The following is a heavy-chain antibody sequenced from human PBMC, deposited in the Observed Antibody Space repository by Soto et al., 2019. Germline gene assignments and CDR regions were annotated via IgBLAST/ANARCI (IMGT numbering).Heavy chain of an antibody. J-gene: IGHJ4*02. V-gene: IGHV3-23*01. CDR1: GFTFDSVA. D-gene: IGHD3-16*01. CDR3: ARGAVMPDS. Sequence: EVQLLETGGGLEQPGGSLRLSCAASGFTFDSVAMTWVRQAPGKGLEWVSAISASGGSTFYADSVKGRFTISRDSSKNTLYLQMNSLRAEDTAVYYCARGAVMPDSWGQGTLVTVSS. CDR2: ISASGGST.